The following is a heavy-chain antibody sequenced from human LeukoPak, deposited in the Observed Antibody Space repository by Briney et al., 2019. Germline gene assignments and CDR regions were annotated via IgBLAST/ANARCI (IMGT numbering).Heavy chain of an antibody. D-gene: IGHD1-26*01. CDR3: ARDHRSGSYYYYYYMDV. CDR1: GFTFSNYA. CDR2: ISGNGGTT. V-gene: IGHV3-64*01. J-gene: IGHJ6*03. Sequence: PGGSLRLSCAAAGFTFSNYAMDWVRQAPGKGLEYVSAISGNGGTTYYENSVKGRFTISRDNSKNTLYLQMGSLRGEDMAMYYCARDHRSGSYYYYYYMDVWGKGTTVTVSS.